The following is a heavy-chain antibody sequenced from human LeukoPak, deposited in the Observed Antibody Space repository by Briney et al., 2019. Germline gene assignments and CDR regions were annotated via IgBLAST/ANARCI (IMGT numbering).Heavy chain of an antibody. J-gene: IGHJ3*02. CDR2: ISGSGGST. D-gene: IGHD2-15*01. CDR3: AKDALDIVVVVAATLGSAFDI. V-gene: IGHV3-23*01. CDR1: GFTFSSYA. Sequence: GGSLRLSCAASGFTFSSYAMSLVRQAPGKGLEWVSAISGSGGSTYYADSVKGRFTISRENSKNTLYLQMNSLRAEDTAVYYCAKDALDIVVVVAATLGSAFDIWGQGTMVTVSS.